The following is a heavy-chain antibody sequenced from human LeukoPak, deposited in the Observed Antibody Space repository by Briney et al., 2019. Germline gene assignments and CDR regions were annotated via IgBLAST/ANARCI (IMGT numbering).Heavy chain of an antibody. CDR3: AGYGDYVRGSDY. CDR1: GFTFSSYE. J-gene: IGHJ4*02. Sequence: GGSLRLSCAASGFTFSSYEVNWVRQAPGKGLEWVSYISSSGSTIYYADSVKGRFTISRDNAKNSLYLQMNSLRTEDTAVYYCAGYGDYVRGSDYWGQGTLVTVSS. V-gene: IGHV3-48*03. D-gene: IGHD4-17*01. CDR2: ISSSGSTI.